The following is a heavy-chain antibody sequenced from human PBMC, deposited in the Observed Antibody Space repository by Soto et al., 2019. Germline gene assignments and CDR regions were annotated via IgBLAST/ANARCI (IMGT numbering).Heavy chain of an antibody. CDR2: VTGSGSTA. D-gene: IGHD2-8*01. CDR1: GFAFPNYA. CDR3: AKPRVYCTNGVCPVAS. J-gene: IGHJ4*03. V-gene: IGHV3-23*01. Sequence: LRLSCAASGFAFPNYAMTWVRQAPGKGLEWVSAVTGSGSTAFYADSVKGRFTISRDNSNYTLYLQMDSLRAEDTALYFCAKPRVYCTNGVCPVASWGQGVLVTVSS.